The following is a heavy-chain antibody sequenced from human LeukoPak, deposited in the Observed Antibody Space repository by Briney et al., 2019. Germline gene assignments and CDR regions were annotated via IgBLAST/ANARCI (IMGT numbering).Heavy chain of an antibody. CDR3: AREGLLRDKYSSSWHNWFDP. J-gene: IGHJ5*02. D-gene: IGHD6-13*01. CDR1: GGSFSGYY. CDR2: INHSGST. Sequence: PSETLSLTCAVYGGSFSGYYWSWIRQPPGKGLEWIGEINHSGSTNYNPSLKSRVTISVDTSKNQFSLKLSSVTAADTAVYYCAREGLLRDKYSSSWHNWFDPWGQGTLVTVSS. V-gene: IGHV4-34*01.